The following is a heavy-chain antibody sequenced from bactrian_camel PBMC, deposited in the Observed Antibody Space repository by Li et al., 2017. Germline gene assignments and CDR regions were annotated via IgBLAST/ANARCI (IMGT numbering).Heavy chain of an antibody. J-gene: IGHJ6*01. CDR3: VKDYATAGPDFGY. CDR1: AEALDSNC. V-gene: IGHV3S6*01. Sequence: HVQLVESGGGSAQPGGSLSLSCTTTAEALDSNCISWFRQAPGKEVEWVAGITSLPSLFRAASYADSVKGRFTISRDNAKNTVYLQMNSLKPEDTAVYYCVKDYATAGPDFGYWGQGTQVTVS. D-gene: IGHD6*01. CDR2: ITSLPSLFRAA.